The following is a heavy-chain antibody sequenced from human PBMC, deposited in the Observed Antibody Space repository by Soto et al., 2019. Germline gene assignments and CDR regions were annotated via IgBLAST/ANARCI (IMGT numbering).Heavy chain of an antibody. CDR1: GFTFSSYA. D-gene: IGHD2-21*02. Sequence: PGGSLRLSCAASGFTFSSYAMHWVRQAPGKGLEWVAVISYDGSNKYYADSVKGRFTISRGNSKNTLYLQMNSLRAEDTAVYYCARLPHIVVVTAMPGAFDIWGQGTMVTVS. V-gene: IGHV3-30-3*01. CDR3: ARLPHIVVVTAMPGAFDI. J-gene: IGHJ3*02. CDR2: ISYDGSNK.